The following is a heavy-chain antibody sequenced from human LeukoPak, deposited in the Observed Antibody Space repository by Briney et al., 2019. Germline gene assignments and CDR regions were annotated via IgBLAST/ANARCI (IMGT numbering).Heavy chain of an antibody. CDR3: ARDMTGGIWARATSFDH. Sequence: ASVKVSCKTSGYTFSAFYMHWVRQAPGQGPEWKGWINPDSGGSEYGQKFQGRVTFTSDTSSTTIYMEVRSLKSDDAAVYYCARDMTGGIWARATSFDHWGQGTLVTVSS. CDR2: INPDSGGS. J-gene: IGHJ4*02. V-gene: IGHV1-2*02. CDR1: GYTFSAFY. D-gene: IGHD1-14*01.